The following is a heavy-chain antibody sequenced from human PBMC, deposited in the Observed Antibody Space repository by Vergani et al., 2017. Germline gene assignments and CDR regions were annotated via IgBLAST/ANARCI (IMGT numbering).Heavy chain of an antibody. CDR1: GFTPSSSG. J-gene: IGHJ4*02. Sequence: QVQLVESGGGVVQPGRSLRLSCAASGFTPSSSGMQWVRQAPGKGLEGVAVISFDGSNKYYADSVKGRFTISRDNSQNTLYLQMNSLRAEDTAVYYCAKDRLGVSGVVVIAQRFYFDYWGQGTLVTVSS. V-gene: IGHV3-30*18. CDR2: ISFDGSNK. D-gene: IGHD2-21*01. CDR3: AKDRLGVSGVVVIAQRFYFDY.